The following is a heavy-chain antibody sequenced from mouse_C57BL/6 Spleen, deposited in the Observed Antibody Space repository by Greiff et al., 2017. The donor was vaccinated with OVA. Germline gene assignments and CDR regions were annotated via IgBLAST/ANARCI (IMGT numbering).Heavy chain of an antibody. D-gene: IGHD1-1*01. V-gene: IGHV1-26*01. Sequence: EVQLQQSGPELVKPGASVKISCKASGYTFTDYYMNWVKQSHGKSLEWIGDINPNNGGTSYNQKFKGKATLTVDKSSSTAYMELRSLTSEDSAVYYCARTAYYCSSYEGYFYVWGTGTTVTVSS. CDR1: GYTFTDYY. CDR3: ARTAYYCSSYEGYFYV. CDR2: INPNNGGT. J-gene: IGHJ1*03.